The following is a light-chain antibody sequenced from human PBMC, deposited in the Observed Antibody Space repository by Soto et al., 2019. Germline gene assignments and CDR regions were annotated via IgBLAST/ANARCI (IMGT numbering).Light chain of an antibody. CDR3: QQYNNWWT. Sequence: AIQLPQSPSSLSASVGDSVTITCRASQDIRNNLGWYQQKPGRAPKLLIFTASGLQSGVPSRFSGRGSGTDFTLTISSLQSEDFAVYYCQQYNNWWTFGQGNKVDIK. CDR2: TAS. V-gene: IGKV1-6*02. J-gene: IGKJ1*01. CDR1: QDIRNN.